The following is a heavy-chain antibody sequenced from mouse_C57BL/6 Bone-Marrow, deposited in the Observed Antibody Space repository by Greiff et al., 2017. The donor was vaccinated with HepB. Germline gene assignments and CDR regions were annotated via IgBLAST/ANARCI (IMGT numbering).Heavy chain of an antibody. V-gene: IGHV5-6*02. CDR3: ARRPWDGYAMDY. CDR1: GFTFSSYG. Sequence: EVKLMESGGDLVKPGGSLKLSCAASGFTFSSYGMSWVRQTPDKRLEWVATISSGGSYTYYPDSVKGRFTISRDNAKNTLYLQMSSLKSEDTAMYYCARRPWDGYAMDYWGQGTSGTVSS. CDR2: ISSGGSYT. D-gene: IGHD4-1*01. J-gene: IGHJ4*01.